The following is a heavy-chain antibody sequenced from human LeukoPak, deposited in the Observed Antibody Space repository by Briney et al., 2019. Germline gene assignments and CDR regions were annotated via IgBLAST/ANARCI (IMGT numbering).Heavy chain of an antibody. Sequence: SVKVSCKASGGTFSSYAISWVRQAPGQGLEWMGRIIPIFGIANYAQKFQGRVTITADKSTSTAYMELSSLRSEGTAVYYCARDGLFRGYDSSGYYSSYWGQGTLVTVSS. J-gene: IGHJ4*02. CDR1: GGTFSSYA. V-gene: IGHV1-69*04. CDR2: IIPIFGIA. CDR3: ARDGLFRGYDSSGYYSSY. D-gene: IGHD3-22*01.